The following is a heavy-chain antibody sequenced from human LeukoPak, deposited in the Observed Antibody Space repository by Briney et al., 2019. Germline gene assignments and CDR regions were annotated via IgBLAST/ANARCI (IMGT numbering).Heavy chain of an antibody. CDR2: INHSGST. J-gene: IGHJ6*02. D-gene: IGHD2-15*01. CDR1: GGSISSYY. CDR3: ARGFDCSGGSCYPYYYYGMDV. V-gene: IGHV4-34*01. Sequence: SETLSLTCTVSGGSISSYYWSWIRQPPGKGLEWIGEINHSGSTNYNPSLKSRVTISVDTSKNQFSLKLSSVPAPDTAVYYCARGFDCSGGSCYPYYYYGMDVWGQGTTVTVSS.